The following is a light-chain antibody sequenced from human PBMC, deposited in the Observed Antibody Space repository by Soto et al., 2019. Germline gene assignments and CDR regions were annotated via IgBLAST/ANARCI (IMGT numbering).Light chain of an antibody. CDR2: DAS. CDR1: QSVSGW. Sequence: DIQMTQSPSTLSASVGDTVTVTCRASQSVSGWLAWYQQKPGEAPKLLIYDASALPHGVPSRFSGSGSGTKFTLTIASLQPDDFATYYCQQYNSYPWTFCQGAKADI. CDR3: QQYNSYPWT. J-gene: IGKJ1*01. V-gene: IGKV1-5*01.